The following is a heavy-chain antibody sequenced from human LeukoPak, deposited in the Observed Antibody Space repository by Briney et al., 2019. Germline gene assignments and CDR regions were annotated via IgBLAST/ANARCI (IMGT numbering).Heavy chain of an antibody. Sequence: GSLRLSCEASGFTFGSHAMYWVRQAPGKGLEWVAGIFGSGGSPHYADPVKGRFTISRDNSRNTVHLQINSLRAEDTAVHYCGKTTVGYSSGQKPAWPVDYWGQGTLVTVSS. CDR3: GKTTVGYSSGQKPAWPVDY. V-gene: IGHV3-23*01. D-gene: IGHD5-18*01. CDR1: GFTFGSHA. J-gene: IGHJ4*02. CDR2: IFGSGGSP.